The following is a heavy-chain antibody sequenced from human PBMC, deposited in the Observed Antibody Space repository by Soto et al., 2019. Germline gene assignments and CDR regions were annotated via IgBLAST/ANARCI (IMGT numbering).Heavy chain of an antibody. V-gene: IGHV3-48*02. CDR1: GFVFSTYS. J-gene: IGHJ6*02. D-gene: IGHD6-25*01. CDR2: ISSTSGTI. CDR3: ANQKIRFSAAGTLYGLGV. Sequence: EGQLVESGGNLVRPGGSLRLSCEASGFVFSTYSMNWVRQAPGKGLEWISYISSTSGTIYYADSVKGRFTIFRDNAKNSLFLQMNGLRDDDTAAYYCANQKIRFSAAGTLYGLGVWGQGTTVTVSS.